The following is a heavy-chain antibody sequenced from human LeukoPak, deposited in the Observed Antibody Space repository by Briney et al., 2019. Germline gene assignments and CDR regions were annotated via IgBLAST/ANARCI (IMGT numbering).Heavy chain of an antibody. J-gene: IGHJ6*02. CDR1: GGSSSGGSYY. V-gene: IGHV4-61*02. Sequence: PSQTLSFTCTGSGGSSSGGSYYRRSIGQPPEKRLEWIGRIYTTGYANYHPSLNTRVTNSAATSREQFSLKLSSVTAADTAVYYCARLAKVVAATRRVGYYYGMDVWGQGNTVTVSS. CDR2: IYTTGYA. CDR3: ARLAKVVAATRRVGYYYGMDV. D-gene: IGHD2-15*01.